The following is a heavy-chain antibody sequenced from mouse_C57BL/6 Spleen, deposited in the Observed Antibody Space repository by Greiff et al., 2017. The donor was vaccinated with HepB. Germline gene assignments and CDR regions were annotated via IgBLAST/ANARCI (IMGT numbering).Heavy chain of an antibody. V-gene: IGHV14-4*01. D-gene: IGHD2-5*01. CDR1: GFNIKDDY. CDR3: TRQYSNGYYYAMDY. J-gene: IGHJ4*01. Sequence: VQLQQSGAELVRPGASVKLSCTASGFNIKDDYMHWVKQRPEQGLEWIGWIDPENGDTAYASKFQGKATITADTSSNTAYLQLSSLTSEDTAVYYFTRQYSNGYYYAMDYWGQGTSVTVSS. CDR2: IDPENGDT.